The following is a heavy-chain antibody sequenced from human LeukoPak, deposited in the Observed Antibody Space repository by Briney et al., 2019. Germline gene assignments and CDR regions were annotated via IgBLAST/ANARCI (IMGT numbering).Heavy chain of an antibody. D-gene: IGHD6-13*01. Sequence: PGGSLRLSCAASGFTFDDYAMHWVRQAPGKGLEWVSAISGSGGSTYYADSVKGRFTISRDNSKNTLYLQMNSLRAEDTAVYYCAKGPHWIAAAAFDIWGQGTMVTVSS. J-gene: IGHJ3*02. V-gene: IGHV3-23*01. CDR3: AKGPHWIAAAAFDI. CDR2: ISGSGGST. CDR1: GFTFDDYA.